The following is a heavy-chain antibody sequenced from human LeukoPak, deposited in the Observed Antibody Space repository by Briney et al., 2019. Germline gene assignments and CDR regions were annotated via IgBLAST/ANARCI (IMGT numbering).Heavy chain of an antibody. V-gene: IGHV3-48*03. CDR1: GFTFSTYE. Sequence: GGSLRLSCAASGFTFSTYEMNWVRQAPGKGLEWVSYISGSATTIYYADSVKGLFTTSRDTAKNSLYLQMNLLTADASAVYYCASGLDNWGRGTLVTVSS. J-gene: IGHJ4*02. CDR2: ISGSATTI. CDR3: ASGLDN.